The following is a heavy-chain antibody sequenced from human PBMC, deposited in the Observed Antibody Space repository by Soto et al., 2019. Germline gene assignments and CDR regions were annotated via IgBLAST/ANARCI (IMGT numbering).Heavy chain of an antibody. CDR1: GDSVSSDRYF. Sequence: SLTCSFSGDSVSSDRYFWTWIRQPPGKGLEWIAYISYTGDTNYNPSLKSRVTISVDTSXXXXSXXXTXVTAADTAVYFCARIVVGATVDLWGQGSLVTVSS. D-gene: IGHD1-26*01. CDR3: ARIVVGATVDL. CDR2: ISYTGDT. V-gene: IGHV4-61*01. J-gene: IGHJ5*02.